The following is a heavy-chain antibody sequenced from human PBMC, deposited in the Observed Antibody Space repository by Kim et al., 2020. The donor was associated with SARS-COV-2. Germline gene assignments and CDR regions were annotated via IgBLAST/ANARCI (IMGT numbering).Heavy chain of an antibody. D-gene: IGHD3-9*01. CDR3: AKGRTTSTYYDILTGYPNLLDY. V-gene: IGHV3-33*06. Sequence: GGSLRLSCAASGFTFSSYGMHWVRQAPGKGLEWVAVIWYDGSNKYYADSVKGRFTISRDNSKNTLYLQMNSLRAEDTAVYYCAKGRTTSTYYDILTGYPNLLDYWGQGTLVTVSS. CDR1: GFTFSSYG. CDR2: IWYDGSNK. J-gene: IGHJ4*02.